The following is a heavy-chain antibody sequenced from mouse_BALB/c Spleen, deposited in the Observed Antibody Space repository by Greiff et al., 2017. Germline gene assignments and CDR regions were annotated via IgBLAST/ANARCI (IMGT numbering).Heavy chain of an antibody. CDR1: GFTFTDYY. CDR3: ARDRWDYGSWFAY. CDR2: IRNKANGYKT. D-gene: IGHD2-4*01. J-gene: IGHJ3*01. Sequence: EVMLVESGGGLVQPGGSLRLSCATSGFTFTDYYMSWVRQPPGKALEWLGFIRNKANGYKTEYSASVMGRFTISRDNTQSILYLQMNTLRAADSATYYCARDRWDYGSWFAYWGQGTLVTVSA. V-gene: IGHV7-3*02.